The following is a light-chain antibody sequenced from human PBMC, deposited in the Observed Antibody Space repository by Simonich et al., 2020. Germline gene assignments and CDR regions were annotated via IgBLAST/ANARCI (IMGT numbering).Light chain of an antibody. CDR3: QQYYSFPWT. J-gene: IGKJ1*01. V-gene: IGKV1-39*01. CDR1: QSISSS. Sequence: DIQMTQSPSSLSASVGDRVTITCRASQSISSSLNWYQQKPGKAPNLLIYAASTLQSGVPSRFSGSGSGTDFTLTISCLQSEDFTTYYCQQYYSFPWTFGQGTKVEIK. CDR2: AAS.